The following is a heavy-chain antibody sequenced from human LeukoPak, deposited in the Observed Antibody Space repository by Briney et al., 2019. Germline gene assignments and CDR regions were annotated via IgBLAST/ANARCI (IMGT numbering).Heavy chain of an antibody. CDR2: IYHSGIS. V-gene: IGHV4-30-2*01. CDR3: ATGEKYYDRSGYQLGYIWFDP. D-gene: IGHD3-22*01. CDR1: GGSISSGGYC. Sequence: SRTLCLTCAVSGGSISSGGYCWGWNRQPPGEGLGWMVYIYHSGISYYSPSLKSLVTISGDRSKTQFSLKPSSVTAADTAVYYCATGEKYYDRSGYQLGYIWFDPSGQGTLVTVSS. J-gene: IGHJ5*02.